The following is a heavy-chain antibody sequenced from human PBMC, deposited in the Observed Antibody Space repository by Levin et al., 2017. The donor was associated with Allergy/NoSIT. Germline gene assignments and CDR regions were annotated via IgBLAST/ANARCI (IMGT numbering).Heavy chain of an antibody. Sequence: ESLKISCKGSGYSFSSFWIAWVRQMPGKGLEWMGILFPGDSETRYSPSLQGQVTISADRSISTAYLQWSSLRASDTATYYCARVSSRLATTPRVFDYGMDVWGQGTAVTVSS. CDR3: ARVSSRLATTPRVFDYGMDV. J-gene: IGHJ6*02. V-gene: IGHV5-51*01. CDR2: LFPGDSET. CDR1: GYSFSSFW. D-gene: IGHD5-24*01.